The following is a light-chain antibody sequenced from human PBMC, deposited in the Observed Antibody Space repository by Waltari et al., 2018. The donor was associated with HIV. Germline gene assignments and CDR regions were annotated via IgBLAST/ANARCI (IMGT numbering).Light chain of an antibody. CDR1: NLGYQY. J-gene: IGLJ3*02. Sequence: SYDLTQPPSVSVSSGQTATVTCSGVNLGYQYVSWYQQGSGQSPVLVSYQDTKRPPGIPGRFFGSTAGNTATLTIYETQPVDEAHYSCHAWASRSIVFGGGTNLTVL. V-gene: IGLV3-1*01. CDR3: HAWASRSIV. CDR2: QDT.